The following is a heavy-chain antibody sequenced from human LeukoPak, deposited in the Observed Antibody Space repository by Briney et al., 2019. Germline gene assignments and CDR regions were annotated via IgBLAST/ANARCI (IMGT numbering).Heavy chain of an antibody. Sequence: SETLSLTCAVYGGSFSGYYWSWIRQPPGKGLEWVGEINHSGSTNYNPSLKSRVTISVDTSKNQFSLKLSSVTAADTAVYYCARHPIAAAEGGFDYWGQGTLVTVSS. V-gene: IGHV4-34*01. CDR3: ARHPIAAAEGGFDY. CDR2: INHSGST. CDR1: GGSFSGYY. J-gene: IGHJ4*02. D-gene: IGHD6-13*01.